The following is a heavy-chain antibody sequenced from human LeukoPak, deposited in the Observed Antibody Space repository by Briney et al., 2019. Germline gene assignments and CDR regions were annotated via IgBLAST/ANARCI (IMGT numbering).Heavy chain of an antibody. CDR3: ARVDCSGGSCYTKYSY. CDR2: IIPILGIA. V-gene: IGHV1-69*04. CDR1: GGTFSSYA. D-gene: IGHD2-15*01. Sequence: ASVKVSCKASGGTFSSYAISWVRQAPGQGLEWMGRIIPILGIANYAQKFQGRVTITAVKSTSTAYMELSSLRSEDTAVYYCARVDCSGGSCYTKYSYWGQGTLVTVPS. J-gene: IGHJ4*02.